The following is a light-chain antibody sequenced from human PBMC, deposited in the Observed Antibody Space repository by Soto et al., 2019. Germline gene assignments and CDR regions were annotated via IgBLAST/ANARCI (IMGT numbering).Light chain of an antibody. J-gene: IGKJ2*01. V-gene: IGKV3-20*01. CDR2: AAS. CDR1: QSVTSRD. CDR3: QQYGSPPMYT. Sequence: EIVLTQSPGTLSLSPGERATLSCRASQSVTSRDLAWYQQKPGQAPRLLIYAASTRATGIPDRFSGSVSGTDFTLTISRLEPEDFAVYYCQQYGSPPMYTFGQGTKLEIK.